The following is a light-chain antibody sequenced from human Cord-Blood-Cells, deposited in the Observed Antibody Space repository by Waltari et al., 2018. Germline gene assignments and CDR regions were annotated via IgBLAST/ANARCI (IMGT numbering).Light chain of an antibody. Sequence: QPALTPPASVSGSSGQSLPISCTGPSSDVGGSNLAAWYQQNPGKAPKLMIYEGSKRPSGVSNRFSGSKSGNTASLTISGLQAEDEADYYCCSYAGSSTWVFGGGTKLTVL. CDR2: EGS. J-gene: IGLJ3*02. V-gene: IGLV2-23*01. CDR3: CSYAGSSTWV. CDR1: SSDVGGSNL.